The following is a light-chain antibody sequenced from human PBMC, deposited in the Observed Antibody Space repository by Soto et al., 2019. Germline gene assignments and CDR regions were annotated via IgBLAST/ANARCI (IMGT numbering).Light chain of an antibody. Sequence: EIVLTQSPGTLSLSPGERATLSCRASQSVSSSYLAWYQQKPGQAPRLLIYVASSRATGIPDRFSGSGSGTDFTVTINRLELEDFAVYYCHQYGSSPYTFGQGTKLEI. CDR3: HQYGSSPYT. CDR2: VAS. V-gene: IGKV3-20*01. CDR1: QSVSSSY. J-gene: IGKJ2*01.